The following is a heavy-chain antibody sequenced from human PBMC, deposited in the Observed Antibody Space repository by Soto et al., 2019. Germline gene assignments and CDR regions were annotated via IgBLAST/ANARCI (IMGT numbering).Heavy chain of an antibody. CDR1: GFTFSTYY. CDR2: INSDGSRT. V-gene: IGHV3-74*01. J-gene: IGHJ5*02. Sequence: EVQLVESGGGLGQPGGSLRLSCAASGFTFSTYYMHWVRQAPGKGLVWVSRINSDGSRTNYADSVKGRFTTFRDNAKNTLYLQLNSQPSEETAVHHYATVATGGYDWFDLWGQGTLVTVSS. D-gene: IGHD7-27*01. CDR3: ATVATGGYDWFDL.